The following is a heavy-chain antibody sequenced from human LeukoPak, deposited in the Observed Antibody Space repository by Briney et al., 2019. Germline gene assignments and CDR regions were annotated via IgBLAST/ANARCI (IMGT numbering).Heavy chain of an antibody. CDR1: GFTFSIYA. D-gene: IGHD5-12*01. Sequence: GGSLRLSCVASGFTFSIYAMTWVRQAPGKGLEWVSSISGSGGTYYADSVKGRFTISRDNSKNTLYLQMNSLRAEDTAVYYCAKEWIKEGGQGTLVTVSS. J-gene: IGHJ4*02. CDR3: AKEWIKE. CDR2: ISGSGGT. V-gene: IGHV3-23*01.